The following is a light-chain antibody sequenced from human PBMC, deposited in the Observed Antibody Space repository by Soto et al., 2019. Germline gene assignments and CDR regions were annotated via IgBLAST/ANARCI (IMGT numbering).Light chain of an antibody. J-gene: IGKJ4*01. CDR3: QPSYSTPLT. CDR2: AAS. Sequence: DIQMTQSPSSLSASVGDRVTITCRASQSISSYLNWYQQKPGKAPKLLIYAASSLQSGVPSRFSDSGSGTDFTLTISSLQPEDFATYYCQPSYSTPLTFGGGTKVEIK. V-gene: IGKV1-39*01. CDR1: QSISSY.